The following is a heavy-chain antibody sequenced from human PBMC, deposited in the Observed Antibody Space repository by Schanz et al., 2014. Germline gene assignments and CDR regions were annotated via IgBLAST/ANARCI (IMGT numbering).Heavy chain of an antibody. CDR2: ISSSSSTR. D-gene: IGHD2-15*01. CDR1: GFTFSSYS. CDR3: ARDFLLEQLGYSHYYYAMDV. J-gene: IGHJ6*02. Sequence: VQLVESGGGVVQPGRSLRLSCAASGFTFSSYSMNWVRQAPGKGLEWVSYISSSSSTRYYADSVKGRFTISRDNAKNSLFLQMNSLRAEDTAVYYCARDFLLEQLGYSHYYYAMDVWGQGTTVTVSS. V-gene: IGHV3-48*01.